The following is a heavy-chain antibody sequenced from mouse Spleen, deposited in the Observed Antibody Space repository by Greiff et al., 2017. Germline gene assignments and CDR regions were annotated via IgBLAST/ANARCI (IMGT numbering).Heavy chain of an antibody. CDR1: GFTFSDYY. D-gene: IGHD2-3*01. J-gene: IGHJ3*01. Sequence: EVNVVESEGGLVQPGSSMKLSCTASGFTFSDYYMAWVRQVPEKGLEWVANINYDGSSTYYLDSLKSRFIISRDNAKNILYLQMSSLKSEDTATYYCASLYDGYYVFAYWGQGTLVTVSA. CDR3: ASLYDGYYVFAY. V-gene: IGHV5-16*01. CDR2: INYDGSST.